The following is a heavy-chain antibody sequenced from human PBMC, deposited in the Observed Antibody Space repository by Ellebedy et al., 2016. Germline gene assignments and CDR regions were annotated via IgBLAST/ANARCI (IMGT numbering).Heavy chain of an antibody. CDR1: GFTFSSYG. V-gene: IGHV3-30*03. D-gene: IGHD2-2*03. J-gene: IGHJ5*02. Sequence: GESLKISCAASGFTFSSYGMHWVRQAPGKGLEWVAVISYDGSNKYYADSVKGRFTISRDNSKNTLYLQMNSLRAEDTAVYYCAVLGIVVVPAAIGAENWFDPWGQGTLVTVSS. CDR3: AVLGIVVVPAAIGAENWFDP. CDR2: ISYDGSNK.